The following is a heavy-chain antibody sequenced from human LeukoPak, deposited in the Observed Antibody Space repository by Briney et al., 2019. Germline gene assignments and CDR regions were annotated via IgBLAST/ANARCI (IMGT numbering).Heavy chain of an antibody. D-gene: IGHD2-2*02. CDR1: GYTFTSYG. CDR2: ISAYNGNA. Sequence: GASVKVSCKASGYTFTSYGISWVRQAPGQGLEWMGWISAYNGNANYAQKLQGRVTMTTDTSTSTAYMELRSLRSDDTAVYYCARDGVPAAIGSGTCGVWGQGTMVTVSS. CDR3: ARDGVPAAIGSGTCGV. V-gene: IGHV1-18*01. J-gene: IGHJ3*01.